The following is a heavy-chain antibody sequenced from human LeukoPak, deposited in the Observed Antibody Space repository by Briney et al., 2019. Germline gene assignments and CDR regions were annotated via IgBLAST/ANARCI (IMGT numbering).Heavy chain of an antibody. J-gene: IGHJ4*02. CDR1: GGTFSSYA. Sequence: SVKVSCKASGGTFSSYAISWVRQAPGQRLEWMGGIIPTFGTANYAQKFQGRVTMTRDTSTSTVYMELSSLRSEDTAVYYCARDWRRGYYDSSGYYFDYWGQGTLVTVSS. D-gene: IGHD3-22*01. CDR3: ARDWRRGYYDSSGYYFDY. CDR2: IIPTFGTA. V-gene: IGHV1-69*05.